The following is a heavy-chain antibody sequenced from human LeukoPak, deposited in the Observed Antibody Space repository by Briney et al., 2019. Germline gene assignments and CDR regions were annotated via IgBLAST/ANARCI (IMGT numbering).Heavy chain of an antibody. Sequence: SETLSLTCTVSGGSISSSGYYWGWIRQPPGKGLEWIGSIYYSGSTYYNPSLKSRVTISVDTSKNQFSLKLSSVTAADTAVYYCARERRAVAGARSWFDPWGQGTLVTVSS. J-gene: IGHJ5*02. D-gene: IGHD6-19*01. CDR1: GGSISSSGYY. CDR2: IYYSGST. V-gene: IGHV4-39*02. CDR3: ARERRAVAGARSWFDP.